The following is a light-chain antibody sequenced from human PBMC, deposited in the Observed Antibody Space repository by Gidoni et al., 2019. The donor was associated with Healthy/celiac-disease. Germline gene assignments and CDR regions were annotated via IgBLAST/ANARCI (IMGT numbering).Light chain of an antibody. CDR3: QQRSNWPLT. CDR1: QSVSSY. Sequence: EIVLTPSPATVSLSPGERATLSCRASQSVSSYLAWYQHKPGQAPRLRIYDASNRATGIPARFSGSESGTDFTLTIISLEPEDFAVYYCQQRSNWPLTFGGGTKVEIK. V-gene: IGKV3-11*01. CDR2: DAS. J-gene: IGKJ4*01.